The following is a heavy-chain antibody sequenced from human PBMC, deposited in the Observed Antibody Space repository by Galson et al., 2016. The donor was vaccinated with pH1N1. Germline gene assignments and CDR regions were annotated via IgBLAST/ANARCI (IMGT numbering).Heavy chain of an antibody. D-gene: IGHD3-10*01. CDR3: AREGLTYAGGDALDI. J-gene: IGHJ3*02. Sequence: SVKVSCKASGYTFSSFYMHWVRQAPGQGHEWMGIIDPSGVTTIYAQKFQGRVTFTTGESATTAYMELSSLTSEDTAVYYCAREGLTYAGGDALDIWSQGTMVTVSS. CDR1: GYTFSSFY. CDR2: IDPSGVTT. V-gene: IGHV1-46*01.